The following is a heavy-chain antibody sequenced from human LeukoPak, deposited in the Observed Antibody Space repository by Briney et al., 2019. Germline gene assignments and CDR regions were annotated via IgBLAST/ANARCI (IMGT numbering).Heavy chain of an antibody. Sequence: SETLSLTCTVSGGSISSYYWSWIRQPPGKGLEWIGYIYYSGSTNYNPSPKSRVTISVDTSKNQFSLKLSSVTAADTAVYYCARVGYSSSWYYYYYYMDVWGKGTTVTISS. V-gene: IGHV4-59*01. CDR2: IYYSGST. CDR3: ARVGYSSSWYYYYYYMDV. J-gene: IGHJ6*03. D-gene: IGHD6-13*01. CDR1: GGSISSYY.